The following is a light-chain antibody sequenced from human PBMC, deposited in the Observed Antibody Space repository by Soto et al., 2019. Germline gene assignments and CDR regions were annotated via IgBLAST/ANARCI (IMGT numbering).Light chain of an antibody. CDR1: QTVSSY. CDR3: QQRSNCPAVI. CDR2: GTS. Sequence: EIVLTQSPATLSLSPGESATLSCRASQTVSSYLAWYQQKPGQAPRLLIYGTSNRDTGIPARFSGSGSGTEFTLTISSLEPGDFAVYYCQQRSNCPAVIFGQGTRLEIK. J-gene: IGKJ5*01. V-gene: IGKV3-11*01.